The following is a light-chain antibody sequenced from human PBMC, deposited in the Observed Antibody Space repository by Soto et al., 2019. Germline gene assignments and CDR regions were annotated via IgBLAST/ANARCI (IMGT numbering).Light chain of an antibody. J-gene: IGKJ2*01. V-gene: IGKV4-1*01. CDR2: WAS. Sequence: DIVMTQSPDSLAVSLGERATTNCKSSQSVLYSSNNKNYLAWYQQKPGQPPKLLIYWASTRESGVPDRFSGSGSGTDFTLTISSRQAEDVAVYYCQQYHSTPPYTFGQGTKLEIK. CDR3: QQYHSTPPYT. CDR1: QSVLYSSNNKNY.